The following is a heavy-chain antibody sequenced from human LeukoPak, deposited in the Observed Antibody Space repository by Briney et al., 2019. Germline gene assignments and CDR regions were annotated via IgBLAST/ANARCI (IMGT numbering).Heavy chain of an antibody. Sequence: GGSLRLSCAASGFTFSSYLMSWVRQAPGKGLEWVANIKQDGSEKYYVDSVKGRFTISRDNAKNSLYLQMNSLRAEDTAVYYCARGPYYDFWSGYYGGRGYYFDYWGQGTLVTVSS. D-gene: IGHD3-3*01. CDR3: ARGPYYDFWSGYYGGRGYYFDY. J-gene: IGHJ4*02. CDR2: IKQDGSEK. V-gene: IGHV3-7*05. CDR1: GFTFSSYL.